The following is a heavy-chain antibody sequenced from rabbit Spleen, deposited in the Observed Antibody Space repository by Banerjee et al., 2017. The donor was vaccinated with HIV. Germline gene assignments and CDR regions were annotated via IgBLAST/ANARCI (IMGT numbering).Heavy chain of an antibody. V-gene: IGHV1S40*01. J-gene: IGHJ6*01. D-gene: IGHD2-1*01. Sequence: QSLEESGGDLVKPGASLTLTCTASGFSLSSRYWICWVRQAPEKGLEWIACIDIGSSGSTYYANWAKGRFTISKTSSTTVTLQMTSLTAADTATYFCAIATMTMVITDLWGQGTLVTVS. CDR3: AIATMTMVITDL. CDR1: GFSLSSRYW. CDR2: IDIGSSGST.